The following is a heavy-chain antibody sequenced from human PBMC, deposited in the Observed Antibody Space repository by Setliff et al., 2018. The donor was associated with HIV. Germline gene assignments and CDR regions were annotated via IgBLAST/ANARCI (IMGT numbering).Heavy chain of an antibody. CDR3: ARIVRWELVATSTFFYYYMDV. V-gene: IGHV4-39*01. CDR1: GASSRRSSHH. Sequence: PSETLSLTCTACGASSRRSSHHRAWNRQPAGKGLEHIGKIYYTGSTHHNPSLESRVATSVDTSKNQFSLTLSSVTAADTAVYYWARIVRWELVATSTFFYYYMDVWGKGTTVTV. J-gene: IGHJ6*03. D-gene: IGHD1-26*01. CDR2: IYYTGST.